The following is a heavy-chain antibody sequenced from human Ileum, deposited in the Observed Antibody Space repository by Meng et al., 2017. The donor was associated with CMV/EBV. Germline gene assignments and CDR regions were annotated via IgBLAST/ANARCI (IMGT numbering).Heavy chain of an antibody. D-gene: IGHD2-2*01. Sequence: ASVKVSCKASGYTFTGYYMHWVRQAPGQGLEWMGWINPNSGGTNYAQKFQGRVTMTRDTSISTAYMELSRLGSDDTAVYYCARDKFVVVPAAIATNWFDPWGQGTLVTVSS. CDR1: GYTFTGYY. J-gene: IGHJ5*02. V-gene: IGHV1-2*02. CDR2: INPNSGGT. CDR3: ARDKFVVVPAAIATNWFDP.